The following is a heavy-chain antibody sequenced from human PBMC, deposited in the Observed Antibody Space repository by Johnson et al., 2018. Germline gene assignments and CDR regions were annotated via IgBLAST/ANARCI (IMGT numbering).Heavy chain of an antibody. D-gene: IGHD1-7*01. V-gene: IGHV3-30*18. J-gene: IGHJ3*02. CDR3: AKPRLLRNFPDAFDI. Sequence: VQLLESGGGVVQPGRSLRLSCAASGFTFSSYGMHWVRQAPGKGLEWVAVISYDGSNKYYADSVKGRFTISRDNSKNTLYLQMNSLRAEDTAVYYCAKPRLLRNFPDAFDIWGQGTMVTVSS. CDR1: GFTFSSYG. CDR2: ISYDGSNK.